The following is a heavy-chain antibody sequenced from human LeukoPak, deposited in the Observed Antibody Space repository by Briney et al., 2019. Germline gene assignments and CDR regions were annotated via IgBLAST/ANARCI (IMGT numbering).Heavy chain of an antibody. CDR2: INHSGST. D-gene: IGHD5/OR15-5a*01. Sequence: PSETLSLTCAVYGESFSGYYWSWIRQPPGKGLEWIGEINHSGSTNYNPSLKSRVTISVDTSKSQFSLKLSSVTAADTAVYYCARLWMECNFADYFDDWGQGTLLTVSS. CDR3: ARLWMECNFADYFDD. V-gene: IGHV4-34*01. CDR1: GESFSGYY. J-gene: IGHJ4*02.